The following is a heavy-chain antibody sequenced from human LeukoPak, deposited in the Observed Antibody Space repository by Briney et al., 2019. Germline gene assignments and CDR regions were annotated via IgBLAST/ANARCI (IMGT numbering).Heavy chain of an antibody. V-gene: IGHV3-30*02. CDR1: GFTFSNYA. CDR3: AKDSRGSPGY. CDR2: IRYDGSNK. Sequence: PGGSLRLSCAASGFTFSNYAMSWVRQAPGKGLEWVAFIRYDGSNKYYADSVKGRFTISRDNSKNTLYLQINSLRAEDTAVYYCAKDSRGSPGYWGQGTLVTVSS. J-gene: IGHJ4*02. D-gene: IGHD1-26*01.